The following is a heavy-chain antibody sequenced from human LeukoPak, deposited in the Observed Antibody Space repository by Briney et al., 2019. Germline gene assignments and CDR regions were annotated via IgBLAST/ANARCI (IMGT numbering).Heavy chain of an antibody. D-gene: IGHD5-18*01. Sequence: SETLSLTCAVYGGSFSDYYWSWIRQPPGKGLEWIGEINHSGSTKYNPSLKSRVTISVDTSKNQFSLKLSSVTAADTAVYYCARGRYSYGYFDYWGQGTLVTVSS. J-gene: IGHJ4*02. CDR1: GGSFSDYY. CDR2: INHSGST. CDR3: ARGRYSYGYFDY. V-gene: IGHV4-34*01.